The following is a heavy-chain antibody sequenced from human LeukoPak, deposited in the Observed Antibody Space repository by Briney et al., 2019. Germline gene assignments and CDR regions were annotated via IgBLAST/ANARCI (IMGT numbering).Heavy chain of an antibody. Sequence: PGGPLRLSCAASGFTFDDYAMHWVRQAPGKGLEWVSSISSSSSYIYYADSVKGRFTISRDNAKNSLYLQMNSLRAEDTAVYYCARREMATIFGSDYWGQGTLVTVSS. V-gene: IGHV3-21*01. J-gene: IGHJ4*02. D-gene: IGHD5-24*01. CDR3: ARREMATIFGSDY. CDR2: ISSSSSYI. CDR1: GFTFDDYA.